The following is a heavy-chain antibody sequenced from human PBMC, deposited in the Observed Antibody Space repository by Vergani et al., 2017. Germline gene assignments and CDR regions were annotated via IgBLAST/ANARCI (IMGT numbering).Heavy chain of an antibody. J-gene: IGHJ6*02. Sequence: QVQLVQSGAEVKKPGSSVKVSCKASGGTFSSYAISWVRQAPGQGLEWMGGIIPIFGTANYAQKFQGRVTITADESTSTAYMELSSLRSEDTAVYYCARVYGDYGNAYYYYGMDVWGQGTTVTVSS. CDR3: ARVYGDYGNAYYYYGMDV. V-gene: IGHV1-69*01. CDR1: GGTFSSYA. D-gene: IGHD4-17*01. CDR2: IIPIFGTA.